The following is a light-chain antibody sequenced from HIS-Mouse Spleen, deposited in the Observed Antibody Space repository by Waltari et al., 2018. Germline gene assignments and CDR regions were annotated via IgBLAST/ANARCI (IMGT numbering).Light chain of an antibody. CDR1: KGISSY. V-gene: IGKV1-8*01. CDR2: AAS. Sequence: AIRMTQSPSSLSASTGDRVTIPCRASKGISSYLAWYQQKPGKAPKLLIYAASTLQSGVPSRFSGSGSGTDFTLTISCLQSEDFATYYCQQYYSYPPTFGQGTKVEIK. CDR3: QQYYSYPPT. J-gene: IGKJ1*01.